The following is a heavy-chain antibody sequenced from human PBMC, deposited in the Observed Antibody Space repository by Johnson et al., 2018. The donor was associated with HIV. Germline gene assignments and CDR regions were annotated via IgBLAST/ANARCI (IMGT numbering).Heavy chain of an antibody. V-gene: IGHV3-66*03. CDR2: VYNSGPT. CDR3: AREGVGVNAFDI. CDR1: GFTVSSNY. Sequence: VQLVESGGGLIQPGGSLRLSCAGSGFTVSSNYMSWVRQASGKGLEWVSVVYNSGPTYYGDSVKGRFTISRDNSKNTLYLQMGSLRAEDMAVYYCAREGVGVNAFDIWGQGTTVTVSS. J-gene: IGHJ3*02. D-gene: IGHD1-26*01.